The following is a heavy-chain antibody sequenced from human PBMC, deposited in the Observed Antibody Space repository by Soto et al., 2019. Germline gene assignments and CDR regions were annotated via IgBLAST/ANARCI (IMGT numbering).Heavy chain of an antibody. Sequence: GGSLRLSCAASGFTFSSYAMSWVRQAPGKGLEWVSAISGSGGSTYYADSVKGRFTISRDNSKNTLYLQMNSLRAEDTAVYYCAKEAGGKPESSIKHRSPFDYWGQGTLVTVSS. CDR2: ISGSGGST. J-gene: IGHJ4*02. CDR1: GFTFSSYA. D-gene: IGHD1-26*01. V-gene: IGHV3-23*01. CDR3: AKEAGGKPESSIKHRSPFDY.